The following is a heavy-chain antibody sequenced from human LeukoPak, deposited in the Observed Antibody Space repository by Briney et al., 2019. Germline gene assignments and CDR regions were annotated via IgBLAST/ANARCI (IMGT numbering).Heavy chain of an antibody. D-gene: IGHD1-26*01. CDR3: AREERGGDDY. CDR2: IYYSGST. CDR1: GGSISSGDYY. Sequence: PSETLSLTCTVSGGSISSGDYYWSWIRQPPGKGLEWIGYIYYSGSTYYDPSLKSRVTISVDTSKNQFSLKLSSVTAADTAVYYCAREERGGDDYWGQGTLATVSS. J-gene: IGHJ4*02. V-gene: IGHV4-30-4*01.